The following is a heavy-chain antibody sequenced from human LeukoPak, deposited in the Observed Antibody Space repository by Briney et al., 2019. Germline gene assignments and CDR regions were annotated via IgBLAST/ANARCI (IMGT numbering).Heavy chain of an antibody. Sequence: ASVKVSCKASGGTFSSYAISWVRQAPGQGLEWMGGIIPIFGTANYAQKFQGRVTITADESTSTAYMELSSLRSDGTAVYYCARVGRYSSGWYGDAFDIWGQGTMVTVSS. J-gene: IGHJ3*02. CDR1: GGTFSSYA. D-gene: IGHD6-19*01. CDR2: IIPIFGTA. CDR3: ARVGRYSSGWYGDAFDI. V-gene: IGHV1-69*13.